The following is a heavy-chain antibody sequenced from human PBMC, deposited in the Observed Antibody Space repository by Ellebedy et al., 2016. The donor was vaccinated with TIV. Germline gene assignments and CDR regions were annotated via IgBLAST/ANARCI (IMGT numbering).Heavy chain of an antibody. D-gene: IGHD1-26*01. CDR2: INPSGGST. J-gene: IGHJ6*03. Sequence: ASVKVSXKASGYTFTSYYMHWVRQAPGQGLEWMGIINPSGGSTSYAQKFQGRVTMTRDTSTSTVYMELSSLRSEDTAVYYCARDQGGSHYYYYYMDVWGKGTTVTVSS. CDR1: GYTFTSYY. CDR3: ARDQGGSHYYYYYMDV. V-gene: IGHV1-46*01.